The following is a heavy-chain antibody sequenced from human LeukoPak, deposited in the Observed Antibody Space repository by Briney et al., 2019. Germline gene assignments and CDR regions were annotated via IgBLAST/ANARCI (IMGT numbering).Heavy chain of an antibody. Sequence: PSETLSLTCTVSGXSISSYYWSWIRQPPGKGLEWIGSLYFSGNTNYNPSLKSRVTISVDTSKNQFSLKLSSVTAADTAVYYCARVGETYGSGSYYRWFDPWGQGTLVTVSS. CDR2: LYFSGNT. D-gene: IGHD3-10*01. V-gene: IGHV4-59*01. CDR1: GXSISSYY. J-gene: IGHJ5*02. CDR3: ARVGETYGSGSYYRWFDP.